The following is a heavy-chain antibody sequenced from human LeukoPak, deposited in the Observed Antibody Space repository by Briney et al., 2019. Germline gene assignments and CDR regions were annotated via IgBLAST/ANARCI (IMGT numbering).Heavy chain of an antibody. D-gene: IGHD2-21*01. Sequence: TGGSLRLSCAASGFTFSSYWMHWVRQAPGKGLVWVSHINSDGSTTNYADSVKGRFTISRDNAKNSLYLQMNSLRAEDTALYYCAEDRDVISHPRAFDVWGQGTMVTVSS. CDR1: GFTFSSYW. CDR3: AEDRDVISHPRAFDV. J-gene: IGHJ3*01. CDR2: INSDGSTT. V-gene: IGHV3-74*01.